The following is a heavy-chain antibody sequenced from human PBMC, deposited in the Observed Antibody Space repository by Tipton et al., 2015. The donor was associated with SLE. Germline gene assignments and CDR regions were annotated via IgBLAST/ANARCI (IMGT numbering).Heavy chain of an antibody. D-gene: IGHD2-21*01. V-gene: IGHV4-34*09. CDR1: GGSFSGYY. CDR2: INHSGST. CDR3: ARDLSILWKGAFDI. Sequence: TLSLTCAVYGGSFSGYYWSWIRQPPGKGLEWIGEINHSGSTNYNPSLKSRVTISVDTSKNQFFLRLRSVTAADTAVYYCARDLSILWKGAFDIWGQGTMVTVSS. J-gene: IGHJ3*02.